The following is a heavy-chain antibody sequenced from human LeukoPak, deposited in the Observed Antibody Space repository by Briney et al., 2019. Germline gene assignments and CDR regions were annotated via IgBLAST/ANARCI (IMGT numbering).Heavy chain of an antibody. CDR2: IIPIFGTA. D-gene: IGHD5-18*01. CDR1: GGTFSSYA. CDR3: ARGDSYGYMVGY. Sequence: SVKVSCKASGGTFSSYAISWVRQAPGQGLEWMGGIIPIFGTANYAQKFQGRVTITADESTSTAYMELSSLRSEDTAVYYCARGDSYGYMVGYWGQGTLVTVSS. V-gene: IGHV1-69*01. J-gene: IGHJ4*02.